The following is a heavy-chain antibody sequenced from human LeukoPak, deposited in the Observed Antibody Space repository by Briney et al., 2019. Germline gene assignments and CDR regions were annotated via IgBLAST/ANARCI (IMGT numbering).Heavy chain of an antibody. CDR1: GGSISGSSYY. CDR2: IYYSGST. Sequence: SETLSLTCTVSGGSISGSSYYWGWIRQPPGKGLEWIGSIYYSGSTYYNPSLKSRVTISVDTSKNQFSLKLSSVTAADTAVYYCARRYYGSGSYRYFDYWGQGTLVTVSS. V-gene: IGHV4-39*01. D-gene: IGHD3-10*01. CDR3: ARRYYGSGSYRYFDY. J-gene: IGHJ4*02.